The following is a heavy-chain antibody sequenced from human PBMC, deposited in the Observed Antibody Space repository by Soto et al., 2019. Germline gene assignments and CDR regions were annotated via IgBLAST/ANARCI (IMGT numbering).Heavy chain of an antibody. J-gene: IGHJ5*02. CDR1: GFTFDDYT. CDR2: ISWDGGST. Sequence: EVQLVESGGVVVQPGGSLRLSCAASGFTFDDYTMHWVRQAPGKGLEWVSLISWDGGSTYYADSVKGRFTISRDNSKNSLYLQMNSLRTEDTDLYYCAKGYSSGWLYGGFDPWGQGTLVTVSS. CDR3: AKGYSSGWLYGGFDP. D-gene: IGHD6-19*01. V-gene: IGHV3-43*01.